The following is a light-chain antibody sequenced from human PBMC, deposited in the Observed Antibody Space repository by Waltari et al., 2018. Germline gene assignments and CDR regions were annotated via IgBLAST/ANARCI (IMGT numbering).Light chain of an antibody. J-gene: IGLJ3*02. CDR1: PSDLVDYNY. Sequence: QSALTQPASVSGSPGQSITISCTGAPSDLVDYNYVSWSQQHPDKAPRLMIYEVSNRPSGVSNRFSGSKSGSTASLTISGLQAEDEADYYCFSYATSSTWVFGGGTKLTVL. CDR2: EVS. CDR3: FSYATSSTWV. V-gene: IGLV2-14*01.